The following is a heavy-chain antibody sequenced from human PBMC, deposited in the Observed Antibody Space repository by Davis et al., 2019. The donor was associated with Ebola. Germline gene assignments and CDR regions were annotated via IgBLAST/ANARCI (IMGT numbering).Heavy chain of an antibody. Sequence: SETLSLTCTVSGGSISSYYWSWIRQPPGKGLEWIGYIYYSGSTNYNPSLKSRVTISVDTSKNQFSLKLSSVTAADTAVYYCARGGRERYQLLYYYYYMDVWGKGTTVTVSS. CDR3: ARGGRERYQLLYYYYYMDV. CDR2: IYYSGST. J-gene: IGHJ6*03. V-gene: IGHV4-59*01. D-gene: IGHD2-2*01. CDR1: GGSISSYY.